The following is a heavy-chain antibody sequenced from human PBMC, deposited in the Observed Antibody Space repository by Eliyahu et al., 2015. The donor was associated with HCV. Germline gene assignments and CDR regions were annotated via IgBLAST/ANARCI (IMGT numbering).Heavy chain of an antibody. CDR3: AREYSGSYSNAFDI. CDR1: GFTFSSYG. Sequence: QVQLVESGGGVVQPGRSLRLSCAASGFTFSSYGMHWVRQAPGKGLEWVAVIWYDGSNKYYADSVKGRFTISRDNSKNTLYLQMNSLRAEDTAVYYCAREYSGSYSNAFDIWGQGTMVTVSS. V-gene: IGHV3-33*01. CDR2: IWYDGSNK. J-gene: IGHJ3*02. D-gene: IGHD1-26*01.